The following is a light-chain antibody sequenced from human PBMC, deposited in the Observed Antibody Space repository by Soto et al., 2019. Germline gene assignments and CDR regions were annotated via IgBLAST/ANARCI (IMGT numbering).Light chain of an antibody. Sequence: EIGLTQSPGTLSLSPGERATLSGRASQSVSSYLAWYQQKPGQAPRLLIYGASSRATGIPDRFSGSGSGTDFTLTISRLEPEDFAVYYCQQYGRPSRTFGQGTKVDIK. CDR3: QQYGRPSRT. CDR2: GAS. J-gene: IGKJ1*01. V-gene: IGKV3-20*01. CDR1: QSVSSY.